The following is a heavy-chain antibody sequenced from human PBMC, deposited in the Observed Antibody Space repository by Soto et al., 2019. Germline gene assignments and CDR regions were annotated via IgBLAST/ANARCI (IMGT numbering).Heavy chain of an antibody. Sequence: QVHLVQSGAEVKKPGASVTVSCKTSGYTFTDYYMHWVRQAPGQGLEWMAWINPHTGDTGIAERFQGRVTMTRDTSTNTAHMGLTSLTSDDTAIYYCAREGGAAPGARREWYLDLWGRGSLVTVSS. CDR3: AREGGAAPGARREWYLDL. CDR1: GYTFTDYY. D-gene: IGHD6-25*01. J-gene: IGHJ2*01. CDR2: INPHTGDT. V-gene: IGHV1-2*02.